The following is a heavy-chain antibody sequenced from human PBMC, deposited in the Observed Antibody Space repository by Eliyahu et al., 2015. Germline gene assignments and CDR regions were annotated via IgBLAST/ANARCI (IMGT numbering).Heavy chain of an antibody. CDR3: ARDVGYCSSTSCYTFDY. Sequence: EVQLVESGGGLVQPGGSLRLSCAASGFXFSSXWMSWVRQAPGKGLEWVANIKQDGSEKYYVDSVKGRFTISRDNAKNSLYLQMNSLRAEDTAVYYCARDVGYCSSTSCYTFDYWGQGTLVTVSS. CDR1: GFXFSSXW. CDR2: IKQDGSEK. V-gene: IGHV3-7*01. J-gene: IGHJ4*02. D-gene: IGHD2-2*02.